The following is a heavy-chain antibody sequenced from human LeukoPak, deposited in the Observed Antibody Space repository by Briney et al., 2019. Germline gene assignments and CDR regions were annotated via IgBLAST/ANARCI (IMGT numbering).Heavy chain of an antibody. V-gene: IGHV3-21*01. CDR2: ISSSSSYI. D-gene: IGHD3-3*01. CDR3: ARDHPRPLGVVPDAFDI. CDR1: GFTFSSYS. J-gene: IGHJ3*02. Sequence: TGGSLRLSCAASGFTFSSYSMNWVRQAPGKGLEWVSSISSSSSYIYYADSVKGRFTISRDNAKNSLYLQMNSLRAEDTAVYYCARDHPRPLGVVPDAFDIWGQGTMVTVSS.